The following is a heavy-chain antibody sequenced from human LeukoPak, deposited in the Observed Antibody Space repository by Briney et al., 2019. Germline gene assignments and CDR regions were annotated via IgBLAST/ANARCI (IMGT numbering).Heavy chain of an antibody. V-gene: IGHV1-69*13. D-gene: IGHD2-2*02. Sequence: SLKVSSKTSGGTFSSYAISCGRHAPGEGREWMGGIISLFGTANDAQKLHGRVTINANESTSTAYMAPSSLRSEETAVYYSARPHSSSTSGYTSHWFDPWGQGTLVTVSS. CDR1: GGTFSSYA. CDR2: IISLFGTA. J-gene: IGHJ5*02. CDR3: ARPHSSSTSGYTSHWFDP.